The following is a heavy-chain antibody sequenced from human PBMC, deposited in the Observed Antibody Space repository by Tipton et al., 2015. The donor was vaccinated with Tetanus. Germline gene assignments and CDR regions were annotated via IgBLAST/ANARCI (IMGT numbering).Heavy chain of an antibody. J-gene: IGHJ3*01. CDR3: ARDISGASRGHAFDF. D-gene: IGHD1-26*01. CDR1: GFTFSRYS. V-gene: IGHV3-74*01. Sequence: SLRLSCAASGFTFSRYSMHWVRQAPGKGLVWVSRIYGDGSATSYADSVRGRFTISRDNAKNTLYLQMKSLRVEDTAVYYCARDISGASRGHAFDFWGQGTVVTVST. CDR2: IYGDGSAT.